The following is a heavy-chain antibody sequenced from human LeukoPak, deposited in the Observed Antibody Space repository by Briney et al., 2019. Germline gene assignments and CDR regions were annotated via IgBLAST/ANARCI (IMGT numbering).Heavy chain of an antibody. Sequence: ASVKVSCKASGYTFTRYDINWVRQATGQGLEWMGWMNPNSGNTGYAQKFQGRVTMTRDTSTSTVYMELSSLRSEDTAVYYCARDPSYYGSGSPLNFFDYWGQGTLVTVSS. J-gene: IGHJ4*02. CDR3: ARDPSYYGSGSPLNFFDY. D-gene: IGHD3-10*01. CDR2: MNPNSGNT. V-gene: IGHV1-8*01. CDR1: GYTFTRYD.